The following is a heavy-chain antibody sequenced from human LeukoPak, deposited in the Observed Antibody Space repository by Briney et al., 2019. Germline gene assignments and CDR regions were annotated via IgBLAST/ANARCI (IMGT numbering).Heavy chain of an antibody. CDR1: GSSVSSTY. J-gene: IGHJ3*02. D-gene: IGHD4-17*01. CDR3: ARDYAPI. V-gene: IGHV3-53*01. CDR2: TYSDGNT. Sequence: GGSLRLSCAVSGSSVSSTYMTWVRQAPGKGLEWVSITYSDGNTYYAESVRGRFTISRDNAKNSLYLQMNSLRAEDTAVYYCARDYAPIWGQGTMVTVSS.